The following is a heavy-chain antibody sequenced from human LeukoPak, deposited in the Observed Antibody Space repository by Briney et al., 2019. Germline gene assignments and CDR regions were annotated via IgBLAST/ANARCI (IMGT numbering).Heavy chain of an antibody. J-gene: IGHJ6*02. CDR1: GFTFSTYT. CDR3: ARGLYHSSWQRGLDFYGMDV. D-gene: IGHD6-13*01. CDR2: ISYDGSNK. Sequence: GGSLRLSCAASGFTFSTYTMHWVRQAPGKGLEWVAVISYDGSNKYSADSVKGRFSISRDNSKNTLSLQMNSLRAEDTAFYYCARGLYHSSWQRGLDFYGMDVWGQGTTVTVSS. V-gene: IGHV3-30-3*01.